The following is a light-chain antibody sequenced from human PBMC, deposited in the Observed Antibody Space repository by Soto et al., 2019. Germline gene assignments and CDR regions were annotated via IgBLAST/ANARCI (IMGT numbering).Light chain of an antibody. Sequence: EIVMTQSPATLSVSPGERATLSCRASQSVNSKLAWYQQKPGRAPRLLIYGASSRATGIPDRFSGSGSGTDFTLTISRLEPEDFAVYYCQQYNNWPGTFGQGTKVDIK. CDR1: QSVNSK. CDR3: QQYNNWPGT. CDR2: GAS. V-gene: IGKV3D-15*01. J-gene: IGKJ1*01.